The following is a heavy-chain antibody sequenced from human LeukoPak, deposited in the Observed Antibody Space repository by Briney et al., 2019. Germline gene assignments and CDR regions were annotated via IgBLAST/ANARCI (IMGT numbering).Heavy chain of an antibody. CDR1: GYSISSGYY. CDR3: ARDVAVAATPNY. D-gene: IGHD2-15*01. CDR2: IYHSGST. V-gene: IGHV4-38-2*02. Sequence: SGTLSLTCTVSGYSISSGYYWGWIRQPPGKGLEWIGSIYHSGSTYYNPSLKSRVTISVDTSKNQFSLKLSSVTAADTAVYYCARDVAVAATPNYWGQGTLVTVSS. J-gene: IGHJ4*02.